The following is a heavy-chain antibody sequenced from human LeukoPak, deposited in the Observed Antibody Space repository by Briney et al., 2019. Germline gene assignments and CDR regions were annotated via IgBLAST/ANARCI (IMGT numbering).Heavy chain of an antibody. J-gene: IGHJ4*02. V-gene: IGHV3-74*03. CDR1: ASTFSSYW. CDR2: INSDGSPPTDGSSP. CDR3: ARETGDQLDY. Sequence: GRSLRLSCAPSASTFSSYWMHWVSHAPGKWLVWVSRINSDGSPPTDGSSPTYADSVKGRFTISRDNAKNTLYLQMNSLRAEDTAVYYCARETGDQLDYWGQGTLVTVSS.